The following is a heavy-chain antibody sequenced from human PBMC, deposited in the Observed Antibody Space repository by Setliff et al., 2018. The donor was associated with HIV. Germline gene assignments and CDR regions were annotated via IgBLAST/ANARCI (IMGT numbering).Heavy chain of an antibody. Sequence: PGGSLRLSCRTSGFTFKNAWLSWIGQAPGKGREWVGRIKTESERWATASAATVEGRFTISRDDSRNTMYLHMSSLRTEDTALYYCTTRANWAPNFRYWGRGTLVTVSS. CDR3: TTRANWAPNFRY. CDR1: GFTFKNAW. J-gene: IGHJ4*02. D-gene: IGHD7-27*01. V-gene: IGHV3-15*01. CDR2: IKTESERWAT.